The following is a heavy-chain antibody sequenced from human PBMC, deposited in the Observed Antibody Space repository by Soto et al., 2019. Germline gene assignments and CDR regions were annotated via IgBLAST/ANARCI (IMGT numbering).Heavy chain of an antibody. CDR2: IYHSGST. J-gene: IGHJ4*02. CDR1: GGSISSGGYS. D-gene: IGHD3-10*01. Sequence: SETLSLTCAVSGGSISSGGYSWSWIRQPPGEGLEWIGYIYHSGSTYYNPSLKSRVTISVDRSKNQFSLKLSSVTAADTAVYYCARGPMVRGVNGGRNFDYWGQGTLVTVSS. CDR3: ARGPMVRGVNGGRNFDY. V-gene: IGHV4-30-2*01.